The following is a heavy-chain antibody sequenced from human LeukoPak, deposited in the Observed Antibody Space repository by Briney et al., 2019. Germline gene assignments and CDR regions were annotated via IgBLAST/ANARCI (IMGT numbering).Heavy chain of an antibody. CDR1: GFTFSSYG. CDR2: IRYDGSSN. Sequence: PGGSLRLSCAASGFTFSSYGMHCVRQAPGKGLEWVAFIRYDGSSNYYADSVKGRFTISRDNSKNTLYLQMNSLRPEDTAVYYCASERDYGDSNASDLWARGTMVTVSS. V-gene: IGHV3-30*02. D-gene: IGHD4-17*01. CDR3: ASERDYGDSNASDL. J-gene: IGHJ3*01.